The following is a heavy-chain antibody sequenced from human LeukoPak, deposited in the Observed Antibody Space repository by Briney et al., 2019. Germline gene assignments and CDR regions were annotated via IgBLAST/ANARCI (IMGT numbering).Heavy chain of an antibody. J-gene: IGHJ4*02. Sequence: PGGSLRLSCAASGFTFSSYSMNWVRQAPGKGLEWVSSISSSSSYIYYADSVKGRFTISRDNAKNSLYLQMNSLRAEDTAVYYCARGLMTYYYDSSGLGYWGQGTLVTVSS. D-gene: IGHD3-22*01. CDR1: GFTFSSYS. V-gene: IGHV3-21*01. CDR2: ISSSSSYI. CDR3: ARGLMTYYYDSSGLGY.